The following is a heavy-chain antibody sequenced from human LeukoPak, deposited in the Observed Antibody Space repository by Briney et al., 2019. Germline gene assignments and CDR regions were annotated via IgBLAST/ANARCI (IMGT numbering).Heavy chain of an antibody. CDR1: GFTFSSYS. J-gene: IGHJ4*02. CDR3: WSTNYTYSLKSVDSISVDSSKNHIYLMLSYVNGAGTAVYDCDRERTLIAVAGTYFDY. D-gene: IGHD3-22*01. Sequence: KPSGSLTLSCAASGFTFSSYSMTWVRQAPGKGLEWIGSINCSGSTTYYAAFVKGRFIISRATTKHSFLMQINMLTADETAYYCWSTNYTYSLKSVDSISVDSSKNHIYLMLSYVNGAGTAVYDCDRERTLIAVAGTYFDYGGQGTLVTVSA. V-gene: IGHV3-21*01. CDR2: INCSGSTT.